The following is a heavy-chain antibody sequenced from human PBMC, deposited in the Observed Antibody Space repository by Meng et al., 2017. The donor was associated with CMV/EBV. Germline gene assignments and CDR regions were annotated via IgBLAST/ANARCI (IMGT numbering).Heavy chain of an antibody. CDR2: INPNSGGT. CDR3: ARGPAALGENWYDP. CDR1: GYTFTGYY. D-gene: IGHD2-2*01. J-gene: IGHJ5*02. Sequence: SGYTFTGYYMHWVRQAPGQGLEWMGWINPNSGGTNYAQKFQGRVTMTRDTSISTAYMELSRLRSDDTAVYYCARGPAALGENWYDPWGQGTLVTVSS. V-gene: IGHV1-2*02.